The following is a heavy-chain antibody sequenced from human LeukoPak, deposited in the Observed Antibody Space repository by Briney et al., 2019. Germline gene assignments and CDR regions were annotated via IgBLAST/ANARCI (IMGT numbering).Heavy chain of an antibody. Sequence: PSETLSLTCTVSGCSISSHYWSWIRQPPGKGLEWIGYIYYSRSTNYNPSLKSRVTISVDTSKNQFSLKLSSVTDADTAVYYCARGGNYDFWSRYYGFDYWGQGTLVTVSS. D-gene: IGHD3-3*01. CDR1: GCSISSHY. V-gene: IGHV4-59*11. CDR2: IYYSRST. CDR3: ARGGNYDFWSRYYGFDY. J-gene: IGHJ4*02.